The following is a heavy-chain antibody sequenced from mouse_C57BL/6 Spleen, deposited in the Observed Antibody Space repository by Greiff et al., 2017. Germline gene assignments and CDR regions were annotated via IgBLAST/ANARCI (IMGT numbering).Heavy chain of an antibody. CDR2: ISDGGSYT. V-gene: IGHV5-4*01. CDR3: ARDIRESFDY. CDR1: GFTFSSYA. Sequence: VQLKESGGGLVKPGGSLKLSCAASGFTFSSYAMSWVRQTPEKRLEWVATISDGGSYTYYPDNVKGRFTISRDNAKNNLYLQMSHLKSEDTAMYYCARDIRESFDYWGQGTTLTVSS. J-gene: IGHJ2*01.